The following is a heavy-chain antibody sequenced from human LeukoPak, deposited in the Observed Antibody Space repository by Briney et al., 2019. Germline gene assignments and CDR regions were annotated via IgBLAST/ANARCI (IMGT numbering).Heavy chain of an antibody. J-gene: IGHJ6*02. Sequence: GSSAKVSCKASGGTFSSYAISWVRQAPGQGLEWMGRIIPILGIANYAQKFQGRVTITADKSTSTAYMELSSLRSEDTAVYYCARTPEGYCSSTSCQPTDYYYYYGMDVWGQGTTVTVSS. V-gene: IGHV1-69*04. CDR1: GGTFSSYA. D-gene: IGHD2-2*01. CDR2: IIPILGIA. CDR3: ARTPEGYCSSTSCQPTDYYYYYGMDV.